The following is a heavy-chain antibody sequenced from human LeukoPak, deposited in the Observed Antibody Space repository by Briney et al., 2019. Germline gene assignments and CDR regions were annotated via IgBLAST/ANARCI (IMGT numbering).Heavy chain of an antibody. Sequence: GGSLRLSSAASGFTFSSYWMHWVRQAPGKGLVWLSRINTDGSSTSYADSVKGRFTISRDNAKNTLYLQMNSLRAEDTAVYYCARGRRTDYSPYYYYYMDVWGKGTTVTVSS. J-gene: IGHJ6*03. CDR3: ARGRRTDYSPYYYYYMDV. D-gene: IGHD4-11*01. CDR1: GFTFSSYW. V-gene: IGHV3-74*01. CDR2: INTDGSST.